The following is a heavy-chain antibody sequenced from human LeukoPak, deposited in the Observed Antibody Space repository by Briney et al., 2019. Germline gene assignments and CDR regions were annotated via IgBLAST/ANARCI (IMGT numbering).Heavy chain of an antibody. CDR2: ISGSGGST. CDR1: GFTLSSYA. D-gene: IGHD2-2*01. CDR3: AKDKDIVAVPAARRQGYFDY. J-gene: IGHJ4*02. Sequence: AGGSLRLSCAASGFTLSSYAMSWVRQAPGKGLEWVSAISGSGGSTYYADSVKGRFTISRDNSKNTLYLQMNSLRAEDTAVYYCAKDKDIVAVPAARRQGYFDYWGQGTLVTVSS. V-gene: IGHV3-23*01.